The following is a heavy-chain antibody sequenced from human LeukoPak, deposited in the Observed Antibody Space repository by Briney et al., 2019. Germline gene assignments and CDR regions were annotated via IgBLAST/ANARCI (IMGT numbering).Heavy chain of an antibody. Sequence: SETLSLTCTVSGGSISSYYWSWIRQPPGKGLEWIGSIYYSGSTYYNPSLKSRVTISVDTSKNQFSLSLTSVTAADTAVYYCARHWDNNGWNFDYWGRGTLVTVSS. V-gene: IGHV4-59*04. CDR2: IYYSGST. D-gene: IGHD6-19*01. CDR3: ARHWDNNGWNFDY. CDR1: GGSISSYY. J-gene: IGHJ4*02.